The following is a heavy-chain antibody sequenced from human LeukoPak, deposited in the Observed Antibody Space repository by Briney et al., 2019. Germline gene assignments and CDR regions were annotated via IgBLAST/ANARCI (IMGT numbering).Heavy chain of an antibody. D-gene: IGHD3-10*01. CDR1: GYTFTRYG. J-gene: IGHJ6*02. Sequence: PVASVKVSCKASGYTFTRYGISWVRQAPGQGLEWMGWISTYNGNTNYAQKLQGRVTMTTDTSTSTAYMELRSLRSDDTAVYYCARVLGYGSGRYYYYGMDVWGQGTTVTVSS. CDR3: ARVLGYGSGRYYYYGMDV. V-gene: IGHV1-18*01. CDR2: ISTYNGNT.